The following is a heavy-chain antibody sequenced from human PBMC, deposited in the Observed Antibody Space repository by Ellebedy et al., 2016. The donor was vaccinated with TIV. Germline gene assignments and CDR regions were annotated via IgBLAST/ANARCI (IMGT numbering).Heavy chain of an antibody. CDR1: GGSLSISNW. Sequence: SETLSLTCVVSGGSLSISNWWSWVRQSPGKELEWIGEIYYSGSTNYNPSLRSRAKISLDKSKKTFSLELTSVTAADTAQYYCASARAAAGTSGDAFHLWGQGTMVTVSS. V-gene: IGHV4-4*02. CDR3: ASARAAAGTSGDAFHL. CDR2: IYYSGST. D-gene: IGHD6-13*01. J-gene: IGHJ3*01.